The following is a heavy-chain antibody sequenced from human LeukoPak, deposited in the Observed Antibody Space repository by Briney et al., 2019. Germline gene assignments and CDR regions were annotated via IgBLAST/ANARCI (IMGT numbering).Heavy chain of an antibody. Sequence: PSETLSLTCAVYGGSFSGYYWSWIRRPPGKGLEWIGEINHSGSTNYNPSLKSRVTISVDTSKNQFSLKLSSVTAADTAVYYCARVQVVPAAKIDYWGQGTLVTVSS. V-gene: IGHV4-34*01. D-gene: IGHD2-2*01. CDR3: ARVQVVPAAKIDY. J-gene: IGHJ4*02. CDR2: INHSGST. CDR1: GGSFSGYY.